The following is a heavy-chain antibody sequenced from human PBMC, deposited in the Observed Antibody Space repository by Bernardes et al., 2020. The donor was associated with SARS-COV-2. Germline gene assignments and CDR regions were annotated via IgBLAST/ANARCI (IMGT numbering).Heavy chain of an antibody. CDR2: ISSSSSYI. D-gene: IGHD6-19*01. V-gene: IGHV3-21*01. Sequence: GGSLRLSRVASGFTLRNYSLNWVRQAPGKGLEWVSSISSSSSYIYYADSVKGRFTVTRDNAKNSLYLQMDSLGAEDTAVYYCARVNSVSSGWYSGAFNIWGQGTMVTVSS. CDR3: ARVNSVSSGWYSGAFNI. J-gene: IGHJ3*02. CDR1: GFTLRNYS.